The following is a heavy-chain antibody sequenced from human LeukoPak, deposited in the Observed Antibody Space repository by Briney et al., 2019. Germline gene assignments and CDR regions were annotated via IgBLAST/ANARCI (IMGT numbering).Heavy chain of an antibody. D-gene: IGHD6-19*01. CDR2: IYPGDSDT. Sequence: GEALKISWKASGYSFTTYWIAWVRQMPGKGLEWMGMIYPGDSDTRYSPSFQGQITISVDKSISIAYLQWSSLKASDTAMYYCARLLQGVAGTWGYWGQGTLVTV. CDR1: GYSFTTYW. J-gene: IGHJ4*02. V-gene: IGHV5-51*01. CDR3: ARLLQGVAGTWGY.